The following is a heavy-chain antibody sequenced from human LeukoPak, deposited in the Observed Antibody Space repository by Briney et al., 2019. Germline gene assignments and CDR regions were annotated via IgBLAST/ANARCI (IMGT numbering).Heavy chain of an antibody. CDR2: IFPSGGEI. J-gene: IGHJ4*02. CDR1: GFTFSTFA. CDR3: ATYRQVLLPFES. V-gene: IGHV3-23*01. Sequence: GGSLRLSCAASGFTFSTFAMIWVRQPPGKGLEWVSSIFPSGGEIHYADSVRGRFTISRDNSKSTLSLQMNSLRAEDTAIYYCATYRQVLLPFESWGQRTLVTVSS. D-gene: IGHD2-8*02.